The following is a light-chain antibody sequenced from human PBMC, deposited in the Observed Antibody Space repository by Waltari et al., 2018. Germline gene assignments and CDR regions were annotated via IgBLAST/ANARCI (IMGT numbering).Light chain of an antibody. V-gene: IGKV1D-13*01. CDR1: QGIGSA. Sequence: AIQLTQYPSSLSSSVGAKVTITCRAAQGIGSALAWYQQKPGKSPRLLISDASSLESGVRSRFSCSGSGTDFTLLISSLQPEDFATYYCQQFDNFPFTFGPGTKVDI. CDR2: DAS. CDR3: QQFDNFPFT. J-gene: IGKJ3*01.